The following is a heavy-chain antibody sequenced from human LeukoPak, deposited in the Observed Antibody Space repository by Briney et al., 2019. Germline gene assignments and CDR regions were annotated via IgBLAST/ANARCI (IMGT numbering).Heavy chain of an antibody. V-gene: IGHV7-4-1*02. Sequence: ASVKVSCKASGYTFTTYAMNWVRRAPGQGPEWMGWINTNTGNPTYAQGFTGRFVFSLDTSVSTAYLQISSLKAEDTAVYYCARDLGQWLVSNAFDIWGQRTMVTVSS. CDR1: GYTFTTYA. CDR3: ARDLGQWLVSNAFDI. J-gene: IGHJ3*02. D-gene: IGHD6-19*01. CDR2: INTNTGNP.